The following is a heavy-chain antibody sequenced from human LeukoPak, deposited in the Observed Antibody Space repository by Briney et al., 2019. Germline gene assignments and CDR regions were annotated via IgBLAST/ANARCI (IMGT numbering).Heavy chain of an antibody. CDR1: GFTVSSNY. CDR3: ARAPKAEGRYCSSTSCYVFFDY. D-gene: IGHD2-2*01. CDR2: ISSGGST. Sequence: GGSLRLSCAASGFTVSSNYMSWVRQAPGKGLEWVSVISSGGSTSYADSGKGRFTISRDSAKNSLYLQMNSLRAEDTAVYYCARAPKAEGRYCSSTSCYVFFDYWGQGTLVTVSS. V-gene: IGHV3-53*01. J-gene: IGHJ4*02.